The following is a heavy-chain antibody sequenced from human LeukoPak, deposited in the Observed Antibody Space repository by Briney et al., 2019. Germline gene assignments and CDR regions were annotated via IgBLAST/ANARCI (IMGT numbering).Heavy chain of an antibody. Sequence: SVKVSCKASGGTFSSYAISWVRQAPGQGLEWMGGIIPIFGTANYAQKFQGRVTITADESTSTAYMELSSLRSEDTAVYYCARNKWGDYDFDYWGQGTLVTVSS. CDR1: GGTFSSYA. J-gene: IGHJ4*02. CDR2: IIPIFGTA. D-gene: IGHD4-17*01. V-gene: IGHV1-69*13. CDR3: ARNKWGDYDFDY.